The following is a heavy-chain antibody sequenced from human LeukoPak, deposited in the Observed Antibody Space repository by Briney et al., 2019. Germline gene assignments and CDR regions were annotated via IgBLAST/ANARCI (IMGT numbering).Heavy chain of an antibody. CDR2: IIPIFHTT. J-gene: IGHJ3*02. D-gene: IGHD2-2*01. CDR1: GGTFSNYA. Sequence: SVKVSCKASGGTFSNYAISWVRQAPGQGLEWMGGIIPIFHTTIYAQKFQGRVTMTEDTSTDTAYMELSSLRPEDTAVYYCATVSSWYQLLKIGVVDAFDIWGQGTMVTVSS. CDR3: ATVSSWYQLLKIGVVDAFDI. V-gene: IGHV1-69*06.